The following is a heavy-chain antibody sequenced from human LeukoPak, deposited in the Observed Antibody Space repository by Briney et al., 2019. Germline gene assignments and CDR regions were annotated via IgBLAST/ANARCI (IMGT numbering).Heavy chain of an antibody. CDR2: INQISSHI. D-gene: IGHD3-9*01. Sequence: GGSLRLSCTDSGFTFTSYGMNWVRQAPGKGLEWVSSINQISSHIYYAESVRGRFSISRDNAKNSVYLQMNSLRAEDTAIYYCARDATQYLRYGYFDYWGPGILVTVSS. CDR3: ARDATQYLRYGYFDY. CDR1: GFTFTSYG. V-gene: IGHV3-21*01. J-gene: IGHJ4*02.